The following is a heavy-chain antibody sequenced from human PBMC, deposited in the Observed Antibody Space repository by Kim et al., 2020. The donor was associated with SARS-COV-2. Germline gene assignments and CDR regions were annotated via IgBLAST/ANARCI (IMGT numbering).Heavy chain of an antibody. Sequence: YVASVKGRFTMSRDNANNSLYLQMNSLRSEDTAIYYCAALDSVQVPGGIWGQGTLVTVSS. CDR3: AALDSVQVPGGI. D-gene: IGHD3-10*01. J-gene: IGHJ4*02. V-gene: IGHV3-48*03.